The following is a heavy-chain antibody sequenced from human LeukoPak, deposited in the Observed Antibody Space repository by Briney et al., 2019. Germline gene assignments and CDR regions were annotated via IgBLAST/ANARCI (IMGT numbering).Heavy chain of an antibody. V-gene: IGHV3-30*18. Sequence: EGSLRLSCAASGFTFSSYGMHWVRQAPGKGLEWVAVISYDGSNKYYADSVKGRFTISRDNSKNTLYLQMNSLRAEDTAVYYCAKDSESYYYYYGMDVWGQGTTVTVSS. CDR1: GFTFSSYG. CDR3: AKDSESYYYYYGMDV. J-gene: IGHJ6*02. CDR2: ISYDGSNK.